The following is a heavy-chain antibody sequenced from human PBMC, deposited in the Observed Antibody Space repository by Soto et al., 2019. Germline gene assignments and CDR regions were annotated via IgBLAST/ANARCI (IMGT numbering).Heavy chain of an antibody. V-gene: IGHV3-30*18. D-gene: IGHD1-26*01. CDR3: AKDVVVGATTGLGDYYYYYGMDV. J-gene: IGHJ6*02. CDR1: GFTFSSYG. Sequence: QVQLVESGGGVVQPGRSLRLSCAASGFTFSSYGMHWVRHAPGKGLEWVAVISYDGSNKYYADSVKGRFTISRDNSKNTLYLQMNSLRAEDTAVYYCAKDVVVGATTGLGDYYYYYGMDVWGQGTTVTVSS. CDR2: ISYDGSNK.